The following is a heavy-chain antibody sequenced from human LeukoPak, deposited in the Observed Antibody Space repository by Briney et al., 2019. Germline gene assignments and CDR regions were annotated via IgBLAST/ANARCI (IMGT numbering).Heavy chain of an antibody. CDR2: IYPGDSDT. J-gene: IGHJ5*02. Sequence: GESLKISCKGSGYSFTSYWIGWVRQMPGKGLEWVGIIYPGDSDTRYSPSFQGQVTISADKSISTAYLQWSSLKASDTAMYYCARSFRYCSGGSCYSLHWFDPWGQGTLVTVSS. V-gene: IGHV5-51*01. CDR3: ARSFRYCSGGSCYSLHWFDP. CDR1: GYSFTSYW. D-gene: IGHD2-15*01.